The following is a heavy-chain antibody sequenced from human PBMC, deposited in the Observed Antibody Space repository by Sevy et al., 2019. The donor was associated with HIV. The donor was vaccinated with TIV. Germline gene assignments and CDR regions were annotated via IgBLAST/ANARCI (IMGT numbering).Heavy chain of an antibody. J-gene: IGHJ4*02. CDR1: GFTFDDYG. D-gene: IGHD2-15*01. Sequence: GGSLRLSCAASGFTFDDYGMHWVRQAPGKGLEWVSGISWSSATIVYADSAKGRFTISRDNARNSLYLQMNSLRVEDMAFYYCAKGAGSSLLSAIAYWGQGTLVTVSS. CDR2: ISWSSATI. V-gene: IGHV3-9*03. CDR3: AKGAGSSLLSAIAY.